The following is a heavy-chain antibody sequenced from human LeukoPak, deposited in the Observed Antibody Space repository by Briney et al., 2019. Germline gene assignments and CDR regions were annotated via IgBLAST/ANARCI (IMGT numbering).Heavy chain of an antibody. J-gene: IGHJ5*02. Sequence: SETLSLTCVVSGYSISNDYYWGWIRQPPGKGLEWIGNIYHSGGSYYNASLKSRVTILVDTSKNQFSLKLSSVTAADTAVYYCAKAGTTGIHHWFDPWGQGNLVTLS. D-gene: IGHD1-1*01. CDR2: IYHSGGS. CDR1: GYSISNDYY. CDR3: AKAGTTGIHHWFDP. V-gene: IGHV4-38-2*01.